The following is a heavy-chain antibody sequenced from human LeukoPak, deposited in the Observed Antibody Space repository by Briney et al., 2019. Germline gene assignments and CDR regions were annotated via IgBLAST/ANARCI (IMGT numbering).Heavy chain of an antibody. Sequence: SETLSLTCAVYGGSFSGYYWSWIRQPPGKGLEWIGEINHSGSSNYNPSLKSRVTISVDTSKNQFSLKLSSVIAADTAVYYCARTRRLAYCGGDCSAFQHWGQGTLVTVSS. CDR2: INHSGSS. V-gene: IGHV4-34*01. CDR3: ARTRRLAYCGGDCSAFQH. CDR1: GGSFSGYY. J-gene: IGHJ1*01. D-gene: IGHD2-21*02.